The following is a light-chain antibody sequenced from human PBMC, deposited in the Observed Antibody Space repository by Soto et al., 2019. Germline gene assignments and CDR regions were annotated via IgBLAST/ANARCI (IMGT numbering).Light chain of an antibody. CDR3: QQYNNWPLT. Sequence: EIVLTQSPGTLSFSAAERATLSCRASQSVSSSYLAWYQQKPGQAPRLLIYAASSRATGIPDRFSGSGSGTDFTLTISSLQSEDFAVYYCQQYNNWPLTFGGGTKVDNK. J-gene: IGKJ4*01. CDR1: QSVSSSY. V-gene: IGKV3-20*01. CDR2: AAS.